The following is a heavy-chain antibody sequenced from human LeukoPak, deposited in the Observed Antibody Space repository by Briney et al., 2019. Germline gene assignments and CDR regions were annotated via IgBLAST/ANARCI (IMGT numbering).Heavy chain of an antibody. CDR2: IYTSGST. V-gene: IGHV4-4*09. Sequence: PSETLSLTCTVSGGSISSYYWSWIRQPPGKGLEWIGYIYTSGSTNYNPSLKSRVTISVDTSKNQFSLKLSSVTAADTAVYYCARLATGSGSPTDYWGQGTLVTVSS. J-gene: IGHJ4*02. CDR1: GGSISSYY. CDR3: ARLATGSGSPTDY. D-gene: IGHD3-10*01.